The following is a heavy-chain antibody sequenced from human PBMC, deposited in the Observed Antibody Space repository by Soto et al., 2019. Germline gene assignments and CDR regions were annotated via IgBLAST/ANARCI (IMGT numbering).Heavy chain of an antibody. J-gene: IGHJ5*02. CDR1: GFTFSDYY. V-gene: IGHV3-11*06. CDR2: ISGSGTNT. D-gene: IGHD2-2*02. Sequence: QVYLVESGGGLVKPGGSLRLSCSASGFTFSDYYMSWIRQAPGKGLEWVSFISGSGTNTRYADSVEGRFTISRDNVKNSLYLQMNSLGAEDTAVYYCVRDSSDIVVVPTAIEGVRAPWGQGTLVTVSS. CDR3: VRDSSDIVVVPTAIEGVRAP.